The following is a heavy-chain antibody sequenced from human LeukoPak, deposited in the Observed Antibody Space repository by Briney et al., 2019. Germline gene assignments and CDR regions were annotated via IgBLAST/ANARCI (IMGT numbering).Heavy chain of an antibody. CDR3: ARDESITWDPPFDY. D-gene: IGHD1-26*01. CDR2: MTTSGSS. J-gene: IGHJ4*02. CDR1: GGSISGYY. V-gene: IGHV4-4*07. Sequence: NPSQTLSLTCTVSGGSISGYYWSWIRQPAGKGLERIGRMTTSGSSHYNPSLRSRVTISLDTSANKFSLKLSSVTAADTAVYYCARDESITWDPPFDYWGQGTLVTVSS.